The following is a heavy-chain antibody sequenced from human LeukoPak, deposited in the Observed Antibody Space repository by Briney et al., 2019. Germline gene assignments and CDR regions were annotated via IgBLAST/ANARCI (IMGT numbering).Heavy chain of an antibody. CDR1: GFTLSSYA. V-gene: IGHV3-30*04. D-gene: IGHD5-18*01. J-gene: IGHJ4*02. CDR3: ARSGGYSYGYSDY. CDR2: ISYDGSNK. Sequence: GGSLRLSCAASGFTLSSYAMHWVRQAPGKGLEWVAVISYDGSNKYYADSVKGRFTISRDNSKNTLYLQMNSLRAEDTAVYYCARSGGYSYGYSDYWGQGTLVTVSS.